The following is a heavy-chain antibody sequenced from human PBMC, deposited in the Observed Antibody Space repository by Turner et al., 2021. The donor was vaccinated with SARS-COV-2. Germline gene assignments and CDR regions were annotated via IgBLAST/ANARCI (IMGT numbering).Heavy chain of an antibody. CDR2: INPNSGDT. Sequence: QGQLLQPGAEGEKPEAAVKLCCKSAGYTFSGYYMRWVRQAPGQGLEWMGWINPNSGDTDYAQKFQGRVTMTSYTSISTAYMELSSLRSDDTAVYYCARGPWGNGFRRGYPNWFDLWGQGTLVTVSS. CDR3: ARGPWGNGFRRGYPNWFDL. V-gene: IGHV1-2*02. J-gene: IGHJ5*02. D-gene: IGHD3-3*01. CDR1: GYTFSGYY.